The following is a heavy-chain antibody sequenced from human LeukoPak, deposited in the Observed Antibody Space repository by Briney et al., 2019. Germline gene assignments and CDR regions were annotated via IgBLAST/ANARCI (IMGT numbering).Heavy chain of an antibody. V-gene: IGHV3-23*01. CDR3: ARLGYTSGPTDY. CDR1: GFTFSSYG. D-gene: IGHD6-19*01. CDR2: LSGSGGST. J-gene: IGHJ4*02. Sequence: PGGSLRLSCAASGFTFSSYGMSWVRQAPGKGLEWVSSLSGSGGSTYYADSVKGRFTISRDNAKNSLYLQMNSLRAEDTAVYYCARLGYTSGPTDYWGQGTLVTVSS.